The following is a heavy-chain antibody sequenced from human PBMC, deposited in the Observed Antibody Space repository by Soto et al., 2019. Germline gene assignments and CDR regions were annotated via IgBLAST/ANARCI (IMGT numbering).Heavy chain of an antibody. D-gene: IGHD6-13*01. CDR3: ARGQGAAASSYYYYGMDV. J-gene: IGHJ6*02. CDR2: INHSGST. Sequence: PSETLSLTCAVYGGSFSGYYWSWIRQPPGKGLEWIGEINHSGSTNYNPSLKSRVTISVDTSKNQFSLKLSSVTAADTAVYYCARGQGAAASSYYYYGMDVWGQGTTVTVSS. CDR1: GGSFSGYY. V-gene: IGHV4-34*01.